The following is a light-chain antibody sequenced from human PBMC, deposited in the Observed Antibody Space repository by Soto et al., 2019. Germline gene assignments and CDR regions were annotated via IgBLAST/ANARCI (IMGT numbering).Light chain of an antibody. CDR1: QSISTW. V-gene: IGKV1-5*03. Sequence: DIQMTQSPSTLSASVGDRVTITCRASQSISTWLAWYQQKPGKAPKLLIYKASNLEGGVPSRFSGSGSGTEFTITISSLQPDDVATYYCQHYNTYPLTFGGGTTVEIK. CDR3: QHYNTYPLT. CDR2: KAS. J-gene: IGKJ4*01.